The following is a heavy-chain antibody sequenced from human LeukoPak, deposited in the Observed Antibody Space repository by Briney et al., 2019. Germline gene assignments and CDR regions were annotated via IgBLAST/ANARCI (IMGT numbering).Heavy chain of an antibody. CDR2: IIPIFGTA. CDR1: GGTFSSYA. D-gene: IGHD3-22*01. J-gene: IGHJ3*02. V-gene: IGHV1-69*13. CDR3: ARDNDSSGYHGGRAFDI. Sequence: GASVKVSCKASGGTFSSYAISWVRQAPGQGLEWMGGIIPIFGTANYAQKFQGRVTITADESTSTAYMELSSLRSEDTAVYYCARDNDSSGYHGGRAFDIWGQGTMVTVSS.